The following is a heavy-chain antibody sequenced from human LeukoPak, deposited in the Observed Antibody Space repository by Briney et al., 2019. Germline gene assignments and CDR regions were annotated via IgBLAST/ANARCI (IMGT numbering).Heavy chain of an antibody. J-gene: IGHJ4*02. CDR1: GSTFSSYW. CDR2: IKQDGSEK. Sequence: SGGSLRLSCAASGSTFSSYWMSWVRQAPGKGLEWVANIKQDGSEKYYVDSVKGRFTISRDNAKNSLYLQMNSLRAEDTAVYYCARGRYYDSSGYRNYFDYWGQGTLVTVSS. CDR3: ARGRYYDSSGYRNYFDY. D-gene: IGHD3-22*01. V-gene: IGHV3-7*01.